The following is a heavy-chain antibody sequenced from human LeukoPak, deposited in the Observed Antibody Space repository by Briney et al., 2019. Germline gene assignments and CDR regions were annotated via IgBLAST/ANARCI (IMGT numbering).Heavy chain of an antibody. CDR2: INPNSGGT. D-gene: IGHD2-15*01. CDR3: AREGGYCSGGSCYHYYYYMDV. V-gene: IGHV1-2*02. Sequence: ASVKVSCKASGYTFTGYYMHWVRQAPGQGLEWMGWINPNSGGTNYAQKFQGRVTMTRDMSISTAYMELSRLRSDDTAVYYCAREGGYCSGGSCYHYYYYMDVWGKGTTVTISS. CDR1: GYTFTGYY. J-gene: IGHJ6*03.